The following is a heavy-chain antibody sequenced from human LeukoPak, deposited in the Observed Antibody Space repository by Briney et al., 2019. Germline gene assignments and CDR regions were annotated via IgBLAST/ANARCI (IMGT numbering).Heavy chain of an antibody. J-gene: IGHJ6*02. CDR2: IIPIFGTA. CDR1: GGTFSSYA. D-gene: IGHD1-26*01. V-gene: IGHV1-69*13. Sequence: SVKVSCKASGGTFSSYAISWVRQAPGQGLEWMGGIIPIFGTANYAQKFQGRVTITADESTRTAYMELSSLRSEDTAVYYCARGVVRKVGATTLYYYYGMDVWGQGTTVTVSS. CDR3: ARGVVRKVGATTLYYYYGMDV.